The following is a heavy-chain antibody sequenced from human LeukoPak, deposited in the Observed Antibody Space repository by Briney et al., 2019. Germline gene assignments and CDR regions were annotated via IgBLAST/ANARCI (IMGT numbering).Heavy chain of an antibody. CDR1: GFTFSGSA. Sequence: GGSLRLSCAASGFTFSGSAMHWVRQASGKGLEWVGRIRSKANSYATAYAASVKGRFTISRDDSKNTAYLQMNSLKTEDTAVYYCTRHLTLYSSGWYDYYYYMDVWGKGTTVTVSS. CDR3: TRHLTLYSSGWYDYYYYMDV. D-gene: IGHD6-19*01. V-gene: IGHV3-73*01. CDR2: IRSKANSYAT. J-gene: IGHJ6*03.